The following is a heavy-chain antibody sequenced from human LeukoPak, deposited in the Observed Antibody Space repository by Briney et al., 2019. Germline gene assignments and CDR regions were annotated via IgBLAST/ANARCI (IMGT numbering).Heavy chain of an antibody. CDR2: IYSGDSDT. CDR3: ARRPYYDFWSGFSHFDY. V-gene: IGHV5-51*01. D-gene: IGHD3-3*01. CDR1: GYRFTSYW. J-gene: IGHJ4*02. Sequence: GESLKISCKGSGYRFTSYWLGWVRQLPGKGLEWMGIIYSGDSDTRYSPSFQGQVTISADKSISTAYLQWSSLKASDTAMYYCARRPYYDFWSGFSHFDYWGQGTLVTVS.